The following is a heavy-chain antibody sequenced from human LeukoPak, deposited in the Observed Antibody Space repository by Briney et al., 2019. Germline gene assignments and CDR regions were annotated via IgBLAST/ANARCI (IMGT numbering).Heavy chain of an antibody. CDR1: GYTFTSYD. Sequence: GASVKVSCKASGYTFTSYDINWVRQATGQGLEWMGWMNPNSGNTGYAQKFQGRVTMTRNTSISTAYMELSSLRSDDTAVYYCARGGAGSSSWSNWFDPWGQGTLVTVSS. CDR2: MNPNSGNT. J-gene: IGHJ5*02. V-gene: IGHV1-8*01. D-gene: IGHD6-13*01. CDR3: ARGGAGSSSWSNWFDP.